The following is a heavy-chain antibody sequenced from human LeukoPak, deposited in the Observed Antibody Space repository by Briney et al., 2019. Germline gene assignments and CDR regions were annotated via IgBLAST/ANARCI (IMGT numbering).Heavy chain of an antibody. CDR3: AKIVATYFDC. J-gene: IGHJ4*02. CDR1: GFTFSTYA. Sequence: GGSLRLSCAASGFTFSTYAMHWVRQAPGKGLEWVAVISFDGSNKYYADSVKGRFTISRDNAKNSLYLQMNSLRAEDTAIYYCAKIVATYFDCWGQGTLVTVSS. D-gene: IGHD5-12*01. CDR2: ISFDGSNK. V-gene: IGHV3-30*04.